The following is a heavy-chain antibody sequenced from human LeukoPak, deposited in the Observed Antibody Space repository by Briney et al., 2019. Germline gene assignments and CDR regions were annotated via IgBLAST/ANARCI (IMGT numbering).Heavy chain of an antibody. Sequence: PGGSLRLSCAASGFTFSSYSMNWVRQDPGKGLEGVSSISSSTNYIYYADSVRGRFTISRDNAKNSLYLQMNSLRAEDTAVYYCARAERYCSSTNCLNFDYWGQGTRVTVSS. J-gene: IGHJ4*02. CDR3: ARAERYCSSTNCLNFDY. V-gene: IGHV3-21*01. D-gene: IGHD2-2*01. CDR1: GFTFSSYS. CDR2: ISSSTNYI.